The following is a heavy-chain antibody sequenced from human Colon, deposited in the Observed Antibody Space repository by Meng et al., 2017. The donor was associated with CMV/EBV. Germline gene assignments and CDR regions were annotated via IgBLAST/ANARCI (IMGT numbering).Heavy chain of an antibody. J-gene: IGHJ6*02. CDR3: ARDIFCSSISCYGYYGMDV. D-gene: IGHD2-2*01. CDR2: IHFDGSKS. Sequence: GESLEISCVASGFIFSDYGMHWVRQAPGKGLEWVAYIHFDGSKSSYAESLKGRFTITRDNSKSTVYLQMTSLRRDDTAVYYCARDIFCSSISCYGYYGMDVWGQGTTVTVSS. V-gene: IGHV3-30*02. CDR1: GFIFSDYG.